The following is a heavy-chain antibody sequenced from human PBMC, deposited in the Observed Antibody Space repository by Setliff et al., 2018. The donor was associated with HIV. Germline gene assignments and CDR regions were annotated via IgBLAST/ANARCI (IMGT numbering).Heavy chain of an antibody. V-gene: IGHV1-2*06. CDR1: GYTFSGYY. D-gene: IGHD2-2*01. J-gene: IGHJ6*03. CDR3: ARGSTAVNYYYYYMDV. Sequence: ASVKVSCKAVGYTFSGYYLHWVRQAPGQGLEWMGRINPYSGDTNYAQKFQGRVTMTRDTSITTAYMELSRLRSDDTAVYYCARGSTAVNYYYYYMDVWGKGTTVTVSS. CDR2: INPYSGDT.